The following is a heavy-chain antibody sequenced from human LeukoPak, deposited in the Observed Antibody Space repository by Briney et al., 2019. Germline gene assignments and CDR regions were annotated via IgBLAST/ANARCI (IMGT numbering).Heavy chain of an antibody. CDR2: IYYSGST. V-gene: IGHV4-59*01. CDR1: GGSISSYY. CDR3: AGGISYSSSPHFDY. J-gene: IGHJ4*02. Sequence: PSETLSLTCTVSGGSISSYYWSWIRQPPGKGLEWIGYIYYSGSTNYNPSLKSRVTISVDTSKNQFSLKLSSVTAADTAVYYCAGGISYSSSPHFDYWGQGTLVTVSS. D-gene: IGHD6-6*01.